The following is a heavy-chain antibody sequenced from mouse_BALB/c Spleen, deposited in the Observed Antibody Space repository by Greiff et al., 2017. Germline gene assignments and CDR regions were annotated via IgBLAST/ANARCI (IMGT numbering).Heavy chain of an antibody. D-gene: IGHD2-14*01. CDR1: GFTFSSYS. V-gene: IGHV5-6-5*01. CDR2: ISSGGST. J-gene: IGHJ3*01. Sequence: EVQGVESGGGLVKPGGSLKLSCAASGFTFSSYSMSWVRQTPEKRLEWVASISSGGSTYYPDSVKGRFTISRDNARNILYLQMSSLRSEDTAMYYCARVYYRYDLAWFAYWGQGTLVTVSA. CDR3: ARVYYRYDLAWFAY.